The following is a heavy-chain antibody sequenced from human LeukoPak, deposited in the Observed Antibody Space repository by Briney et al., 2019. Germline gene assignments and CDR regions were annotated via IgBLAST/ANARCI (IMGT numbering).Heavy chain of an antibody. V-gene: IGHV3-30*01. Sequence: GGSLRLSCAASGFTFSNYAMHWVRQAPGKGLEWVAVISYDGSNKYYADSVKGRFTISRDNSKNTLYLQMNSLRAEDTAMYYCADEDYGGNSGYWGQGTLVTVSS. CDR2: ISYDGSNK. CDR3: ADEDYGGNSGY. CDR1: GFTFSNYA. J-gene: IGHJ4*02. D-gene: IGHD4-23*01.